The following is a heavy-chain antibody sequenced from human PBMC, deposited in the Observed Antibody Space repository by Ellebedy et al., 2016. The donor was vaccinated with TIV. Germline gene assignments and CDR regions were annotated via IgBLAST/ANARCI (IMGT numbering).Heavy chain of an antibody. J-gene: IGHJ6*02. Sequence: ASVKVSXXASGYTFTSYGISWVRQAPGQGLEWMGWISAYNGNTNYAQKLQGRVTMTTDTSTSTAYMELRSLRSDDTAVYYCARDSYDILTGYYLFYGMDVWGQGTTVTVSS. V-gene: IGHV1-18*04. D-gene: IGHD3-9*01. CDR1: GYTFTSYG. CDR2: ISAYNGNT. CDR3: ARDSYDILTGYYLFYGMDV.